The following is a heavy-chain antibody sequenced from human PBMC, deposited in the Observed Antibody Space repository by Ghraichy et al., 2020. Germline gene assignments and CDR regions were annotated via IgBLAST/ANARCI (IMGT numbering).Heavy chain of an antibody. CDR3: ARNNSSGWYFDL. CDR1: GYTFTSYY. D-gene: IGHD6-19*01. CDR2: INPSGGST. Sequence: ASVKVSCKASGYTFTSYYMYWVRQAPGQGLEWMGIINPSGGSTSYAQKFQGRVTMTRDTSTSTVYMELSSLRSEDTAVYYCARNNSSGWYFDLWGRGTLVTVSS. V-gene: IGHV1-46*01. J-gene: IGHJ2*01.